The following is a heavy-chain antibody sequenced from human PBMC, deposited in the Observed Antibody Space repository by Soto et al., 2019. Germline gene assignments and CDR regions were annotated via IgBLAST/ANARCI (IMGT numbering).Heavy chain of an antibody. CDR2: IYPGDSDT. CDR1: GYSFTSYW. D-gene: IGHD3-16*02. V-gene: IGHV5-51*01. J-gene: IGHJ5*02. CDR3: ARHTGGVNYDYIWGSYRYSWFDP. Sequence: GESLKISCKGSGYSFTSYWIGWVRQMPGKGLEWMGIIYPGDSDTRYSPSFQGQVTISADKSISTAYLQWSSLKASDTAMYYCARHTGGVNYDYIWGSYRYSWFDPWGQGTLVTVSS.